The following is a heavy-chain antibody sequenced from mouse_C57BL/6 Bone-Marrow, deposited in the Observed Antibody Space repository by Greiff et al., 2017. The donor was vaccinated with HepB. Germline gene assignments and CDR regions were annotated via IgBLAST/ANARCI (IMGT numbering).Heavy chain of an antibody. CDR1: GFTFSDYY. Sequence: DVMLVESGGGLVQPGGSLKLSCAASGFTFSDYYMYWVRQTPEKRLEWVAYISNGGGSTYYPDTVKGRFTISRDNAKNTLYLQMSRLKSEDTAMYYCARHVTGGFDYWGQGTTLTVSS. CDR2: ISNGGGST. J-gene: IGHJ2*01. V-gene: IGHV5-12*01. D-gene: IGHD2-1*01. CDR3: ARHVTGGFDY.